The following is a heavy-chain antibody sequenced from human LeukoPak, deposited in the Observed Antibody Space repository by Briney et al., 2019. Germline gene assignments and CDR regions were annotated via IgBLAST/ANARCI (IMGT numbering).Heavy chain of an antibody. CDR3: ATQRKWELLSLGY. CDR2: INPNSGGT. J-gene: IGHJ4*02. CDR1: GYTFTGYY. Sequence: ASVKVSCKASGYTFTGYYMHWVRQAPGQGLEWMGWINPNSGGTNYAQKFQGRVTMTRDTSISTAYMELSRLRSDDTAVYYCATQRKWELLSLGYWGQGTLVTVSS. V-gene: IGHV1-2*02. D-gene: IGHD1-26*01.